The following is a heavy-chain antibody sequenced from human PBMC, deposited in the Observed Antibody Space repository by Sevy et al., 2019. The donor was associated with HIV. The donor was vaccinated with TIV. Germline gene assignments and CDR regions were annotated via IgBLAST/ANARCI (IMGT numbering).Heavy chain of an antibody. J-gene: IGHJ4*02. CDR3: ARTTHYYYYDSSGYYPFDY. CDR1: GYSFTSYW. Sequence: GESLKISCKGSGYSFTSYWIGWVRQMPGKGLEWMGIIYPGDSDTRYSLSFQGQVTISADKSISTAYLQWSSLKASDTAMYYCARTTHYYYYDSSGYYPFDYWGQGTLVTVSS. CDR2: IYPGDSDT. V-gene: IGHV5-51*01. D-gene: IGHD3-22*01.